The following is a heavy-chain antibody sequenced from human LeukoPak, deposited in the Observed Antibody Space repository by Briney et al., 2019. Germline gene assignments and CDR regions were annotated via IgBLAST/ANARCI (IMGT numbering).Heavy chain of an antibody. Sequence: SQTLSLTCAVSGGSISSGGYSWSWIRQPPGKGLEWIGYIYHSGSTYYNPSLKSRVTISVDRSKNQFSLKLSSVTAADTAVYYCARQSVGNSGYDLGGLDYWGQGTLVTVSS. V-gene: IGHV4-30-2*01. CDR2: IYHSGST. D-gene: IGHD5-12*01. CDR3: ARQSVGNSGYDLGGLDY. J-gene: IGHJ4*02. CDR1: GGSISSGGYS.